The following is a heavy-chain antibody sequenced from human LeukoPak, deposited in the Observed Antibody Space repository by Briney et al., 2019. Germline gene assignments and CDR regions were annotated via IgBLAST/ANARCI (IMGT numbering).Heavy chain of an antibody. D-gene: IGHD5-18*01. CDR3: AKDLDTASDY. Sequence: PGGSLRLSCAASGFTFSSYGMHWVRQAPGKGLEWVSIIRNDGTNKYYADSVKGRFTVSRDNSKNTLYLQMNSLRVEDTAVYYCAKDLDTASDYWGQGTLVTVFS. CDR1: GFTFSSYG. J-gene: IGHJ4*02. V-gene: IGHV3-30*02. CDR2: IRNDGTNK.